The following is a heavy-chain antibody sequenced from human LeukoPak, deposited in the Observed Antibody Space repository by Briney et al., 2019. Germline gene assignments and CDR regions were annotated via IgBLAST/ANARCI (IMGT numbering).Heavy chain of an antibody. J-gene: IGHJ4*02. CDR3: ARGAARGGYFDY. V-gene: IGHV4-34*01. CDR2: INHSGGT. D-gene: IGHD6-6*01. Sequence: SETLSLTCAFYGGSFSGYYWSWIRQPPGKGLEWIGEINHSGGTKYNPSLKSRVTISVDTSKNQFSLKLSSVTAADTAVYYCARGAARGGYFDYWGQGTLVTVSS. CDR1: GGSFSGYY.